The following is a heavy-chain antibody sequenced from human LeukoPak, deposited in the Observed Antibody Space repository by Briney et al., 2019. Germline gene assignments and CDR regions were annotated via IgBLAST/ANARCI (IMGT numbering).Heavy chain of an antibody. J-gene: IGHJ4*02. V-gene: IGHV4-38-2*02. Sequence: SETLSLTCTVSGYSISSGYYWGWIRQPPGKGLEWIGSIYRSGSTYYNPSLKSRVTISVDTSKNQFSLKLSSVTAADTAVYYCARGPYVWGSYRYLDYWGQGTLVTVSS. CDR3: ARGPYVWGSYRYLDY. D-gene: IGHD3-16*02. CDR1: GYSISSGYY. CDR2: IYRSGST.